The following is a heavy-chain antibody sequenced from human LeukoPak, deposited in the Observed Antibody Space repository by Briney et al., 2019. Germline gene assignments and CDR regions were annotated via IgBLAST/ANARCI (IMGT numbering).Heavy chain of an antibody. CDR2: IWSGGNT. D-gene: IGHD2-21*02. J-gene: IGHJ4*02. V-gene: IGHV3-66*02. CDR1: GFSVSTKY. Sequence: GSLRLSCAASGFSVSTKYMSWVRQAPGKGLEWVSSIWSGGNTYYADSVKGRFTISRDNFKNTVYLQMNSLRAEDTAAYYCASATYCGGDCYAFFDDWGQGTLVTVSS. CDR3: ASATYCGGDCYAFFDD.